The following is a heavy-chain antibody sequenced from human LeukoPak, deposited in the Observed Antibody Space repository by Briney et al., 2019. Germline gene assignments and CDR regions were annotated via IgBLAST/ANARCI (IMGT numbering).Heavy chain of an antibody. D-gene: IGHD5-18*01. CDR3: ARGRGYGYGQVDY. J-gene: IGHJ4*02. Sequence: GGSLRLSCAASRFTFSSYSMNWVRQAPGKGLEWVSSISSSSSYIYYADSVKGRFTISRDNAKNSLYLQMNSLRAEDTAVYYCARGRGYGYGQVDYWGQGTLVTVSS. CDR1: RFTFSSYS. CDR2: ISSSSSYI. V-gene: IGHV3-21*01.